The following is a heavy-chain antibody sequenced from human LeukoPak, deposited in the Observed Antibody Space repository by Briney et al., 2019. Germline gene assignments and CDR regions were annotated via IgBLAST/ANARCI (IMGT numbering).Heavy chain of an antibody. V-gene: IGHV1-2*02. CDR3: VREGEGPLSKDFDY. CDR2: IGPHSTFT. Sequence: ASVKVSCRSSGFTFTDHYIHWVRQGPGQGLEWMGYIGPHSTFTSSPQEFQGRVTMTRDASMSTAYMELTRLTSDDTAVYYCVREGEGPLSKDFDYWGQGTLVTVSS. CDR1: GFTFTDHY. J-gene: IGHJ4*02. D-gene: IGHD2/OR15-2a*01.